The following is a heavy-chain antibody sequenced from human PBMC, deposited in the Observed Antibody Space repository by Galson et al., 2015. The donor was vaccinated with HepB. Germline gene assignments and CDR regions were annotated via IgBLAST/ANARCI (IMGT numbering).Heavy chain of an antibody. CDR3: ARQSGDDAFDI. CDR1: GGSFSGYA. V-gene: IGHV1-69*04. J-gene: IGHJ3*02. Sequence: SVKVSCKASGGSFSGYAISWVRQAPGQGLEWMGRISPILGIANYAQKFQGRVTITADKSTSAAYMEVSSLRSEDAAVYYCARQSGDDAFDIWGQGTKVTVSS. D-gene: IGHD1-26*01. CDR2: ISPILGIA.